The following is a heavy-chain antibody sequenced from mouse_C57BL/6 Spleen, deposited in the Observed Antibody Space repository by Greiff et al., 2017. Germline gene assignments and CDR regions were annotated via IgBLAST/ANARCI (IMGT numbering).Heavy chain of an antibody. CDR2: INYDGSST. V-gene: IGHV5-16*01. CDR3: ARDYPEFAY. CDR1: GFTFSDYY. J-gene: IGHJ3*01. Sequence: EVKLVESEGGLVQPGSSMKLSCTASGFTFSDYYMAWVRQVPEKGLEWVANINYDGSSTYYLDSLKSRFIISRDNAKNILYLQMSSLKSEDTATYYCARDYPEFAYWGQGTLVTVSA.